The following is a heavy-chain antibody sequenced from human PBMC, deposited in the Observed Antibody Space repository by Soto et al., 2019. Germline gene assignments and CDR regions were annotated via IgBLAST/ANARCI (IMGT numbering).Heavy chain of an antibody. CDR2: ISGSGGST. V-gene: IGHV3-23*01. CDR3: AKDVSLNYDILTGYYHYFDY. D-gene: IGHD3-9*01. J-gene: IGHJ4*02. Sequence: GGSLRLSCAASGFTFSSYAMSWVRQAPGKGLEWVSAISGSGGSTYYADSVKGRFTISRDNSKNTLYLQMNSLRAEDTAVYYCAKDVSLNYDILTGYYHYFDYWGQGTLVTVPQ. CDR1: GFTFSSYA.